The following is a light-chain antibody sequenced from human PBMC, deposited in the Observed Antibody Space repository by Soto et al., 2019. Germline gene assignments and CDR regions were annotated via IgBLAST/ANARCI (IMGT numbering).Light chain of an antibody. V-gene: IGKV3-11*01. CDR2: EAS. CDR1: QSVRSY. Sequence: EIVLTQSPATLSLSPGERATLSCRASQSVRSYLVWYQLKPGQAPRLLIYEASNRATGVPARFSGSGSETDFTLTNRSLQPEDFAVYYCQQRYIWPPLTFGGGTRVEIK. J-gene: IGKJ4*01. CDR3: QQRYIWPPLT.